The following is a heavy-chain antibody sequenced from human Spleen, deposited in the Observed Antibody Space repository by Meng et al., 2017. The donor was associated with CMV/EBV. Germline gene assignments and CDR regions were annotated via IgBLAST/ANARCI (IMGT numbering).Heavy chain of an antibody. CDR3: ARGVAAAGMTIYYYYGMDV. Sequence: GGSLRLSCAASGFTFSSYWMSWVRQAPGKGLEWVANIKQDGSEKYYVDSVKGRFTISGDNAKNSLYLQMNSLRAEDTAVYYCARGVAAAGMTIYYYYGMDVWGQGTTVTVSS. J-gene: IGHJ6*02. D-gene: IGHD6-13*01. CDR1: GFTFSSYW. CDR2: IKQDGSEK. V-gene: IGHV3-7*01.